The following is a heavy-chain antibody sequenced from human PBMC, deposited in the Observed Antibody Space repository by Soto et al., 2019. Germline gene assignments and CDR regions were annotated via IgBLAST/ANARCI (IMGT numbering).Heavy chain of an antibody. CDR3: ARGGLEPFDY. D-gene: IGHD1-1*01. V-gene: IGHV3-74*01. CDR1: GFTLRSYW. J-gene: IGHJ4*02. Sequence: GGSLLLACASSGFTLRSYWMHFFRQAPGNGLVWVSRINDYGTTINYAESVEGRFTISRDDAKSEVYLQMNNLRAEDTAVYYCARGGLEPFDYWGQGALVTVSS. CDR2: INDYGTTI.